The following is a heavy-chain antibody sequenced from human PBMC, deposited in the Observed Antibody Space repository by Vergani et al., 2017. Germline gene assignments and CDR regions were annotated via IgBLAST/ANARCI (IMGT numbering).Heavy chain of an antibody. V-gene: IGHV3-30-3*01. CDR2: ISYDGSNK. D-gene: IGHD5-18*01. CDR3: ARDMSGQQLYSANWFDP. CDR1: GFTFSSYA. J-gene: IGHJ5*02. Sequence: QVQLVESGGGVVQPGRSQRLSCAASGFTFSSYAMHWVRQAPGKGLEWVAVISYDGSNKYYADSVKGRFTISRDNSKNTLYLQMNSLRAEDTAVYYCARDMSGQQLYSANWFDPWGQGTLVTVSS.